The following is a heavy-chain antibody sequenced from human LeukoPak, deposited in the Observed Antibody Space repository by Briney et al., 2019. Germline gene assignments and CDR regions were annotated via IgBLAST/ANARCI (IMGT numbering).Heavy chain of an antibody. CDR3: AKDPVVVVTAIHSY. V-gene: IGHV3-23*01. D-gene: IGHD2-21*02. CDR1: GFTFSSYA. J-gene: IGHJ4*02. CDR2: ISGSGGST. Sequence: GGSLRLSCAASGFTFSSYAMSWVRQAPGKGLEWVSAISGSGGSTYYADSVKGRFTISRDNSKNTLYLQMNSLRAEDTAVYYCAKDPVVVVTAIHSYWGQGTLVTVSS.